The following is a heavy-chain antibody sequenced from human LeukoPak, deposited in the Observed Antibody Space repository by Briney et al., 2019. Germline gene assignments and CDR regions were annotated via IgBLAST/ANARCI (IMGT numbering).Heavy chain of an antibody. CDR3: ARDSPSLAVRALDI. D-gene: IGHD3-3*02. V-gene: IGHV3-11*04. CDR2: ISSSGSTI. Sequence: GGSLRLSCAASRFTFSDYDMSWIRQAPGKGLEWVSYISSSGSTIYYADSVKGRFTISRDNAKNSLYLQMNSLRAEDTAVYYCARDSPSLAVRALDIWGQGTMVTVSS. CDR1: RFTFSDYD. J-gene: IGHJ3*02.